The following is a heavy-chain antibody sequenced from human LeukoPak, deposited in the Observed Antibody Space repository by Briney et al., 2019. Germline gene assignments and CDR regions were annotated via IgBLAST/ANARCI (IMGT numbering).Heavy chain of an antibody. Sequence: GGSLRLSCEASGFTFSIYTMNWVRQAPGKGLEWVSLISAGSRHIYYADSVRGRFTISRDDAKNSLYLQMNSLRAEDTAVYYCAREIDYGEVSSDYWGQGTLVTVSS. J-gene: IGHJ4*02. CDR1: GFTFSIYT. V-gene: IGHV3-21*01. CDR2: ISAGSRHI. D-gene: IGHD4-17*01. CDR3: AREIDYGEVSSDY.